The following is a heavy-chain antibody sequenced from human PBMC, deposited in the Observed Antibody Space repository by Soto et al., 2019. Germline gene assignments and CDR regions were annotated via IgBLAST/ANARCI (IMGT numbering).Heavy chain of an antibody. CDR1: GFTFDSCV. D-gene: IGHD6-13*01. V-gene: IGHV3-23*04. Sequence: EVQLVESGGGLVQPGGSLRLSCAASGFTFDSCVMSWVRQAPGKGLEWLSLISGSGRYTDYADSVKGRFTISRDNSKNTLYLQMNSLRVEDTAVYYCAKDPPSERMQPDYGMDVWGQGTTVTVSS. J-gene: IGHJ6*02. CDR2: ISGSGRYT. CDR3: AKDPPSERMQPDYGMDV.